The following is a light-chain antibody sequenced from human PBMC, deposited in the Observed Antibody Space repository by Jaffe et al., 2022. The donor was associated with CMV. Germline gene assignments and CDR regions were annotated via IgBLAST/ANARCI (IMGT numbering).Light chain of an antibody. V-gene: IGLV2-14*03. CDR3: CSYSSSATSWV. CDR2: DVT. J-gene: IGLJ1*01. Sequence: QSALTQPASVSGSAGQSITISCTGSGYDLGTYDFVSWYQQYPDKAPELIIFDVTNRPSGVSNRFSGSKSGNTASLTISGLQPEDEADYFCCSYSSSATSWVFGTGTTVTVV. CDR1: GYDLGTYDF.